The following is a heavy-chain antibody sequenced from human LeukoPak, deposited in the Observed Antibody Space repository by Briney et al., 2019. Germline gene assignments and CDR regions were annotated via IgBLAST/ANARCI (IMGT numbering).Heavy chain of an antibody. V-gene: IGHV4-59*12. Sequence: SETLSLTCTVSGGSISSYYWSWIRQPPGKGLEWIGYIYYSGSTNYNPSLKSRVTISVDTSKNQFSLKLSSVTAADTAVYYCARDSRGVAVAGYDYWGQGTLVTVSS. CDR2: IYYSGST. CDR3: ARDSRGVAVAGYDY. CDR1: GGSISSYY. D-gene: IGHD6-19*01. J-gene: IGHJ4*02.